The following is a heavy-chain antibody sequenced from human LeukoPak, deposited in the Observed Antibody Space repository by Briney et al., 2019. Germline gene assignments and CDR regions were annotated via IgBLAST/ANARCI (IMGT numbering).Heavy chain of an antibody. V-gene: IGHV3-15*01. CDR1: GFPFSNVW. J-gene: IGHJ4*02. CDR2: IKSKTDGGTT. D-gene: IGHD1-26*01. CDR3: ARELPRVGASDY. Sequence: GALGLSCAASGFPFSNVWMSWVRQAPGKGLEWVGRIKSKTDGGTTDYAAPVKGRFTISRDDSKNTLYLQMNSLRAEDTAVYYCARELPRVGASDYWGQGTLVTVSS.